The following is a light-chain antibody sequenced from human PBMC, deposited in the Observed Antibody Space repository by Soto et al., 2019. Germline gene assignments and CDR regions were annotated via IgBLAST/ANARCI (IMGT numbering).Light chain of an antibody. CDR1: QSVLYSSKNKNY. V-gene: IGKV4-1*01. J-gene: IGKJ4*01. CDR2: WAS. Sequence: DIVMTQSPDSLSVSLGERATINCKSSQSVLYSSKNKNYLAWYQQRPGQPPKLLIYWASTRESGVPDRFSGSGSGTDFTLTISSLQAEDVAVYYCQQYYSTPLLTFGVGTKVEIK. CDR3: QQYYSTPLLT.